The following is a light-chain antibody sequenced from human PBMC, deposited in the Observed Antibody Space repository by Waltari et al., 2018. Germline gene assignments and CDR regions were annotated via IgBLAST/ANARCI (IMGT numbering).Light chain of an antibody. CDR3: SSYVASRIV. CDR2: DVS. J-gene: IGLJ2*01. Sequence: QSALTQPPSASGSPGQSVTLSCTGPPNDIGSYYYVSWYQHHPGKAPKLIIYDVSNRPSGVSKRFSGSKSGSTASLTVSALQVEDEAIYYCSSYVASRIVFGGGTRLTVL. V-gene: IGLV2-8*01. CDR1: PNDIGSYYY.